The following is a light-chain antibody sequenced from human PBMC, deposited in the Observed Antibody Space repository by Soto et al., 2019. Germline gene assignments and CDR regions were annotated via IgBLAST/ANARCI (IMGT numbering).Light chain of an antibody. J-gene: IGLJ2*01. CDR3: CSYTTSDTLV. V-gene: IGLV2-18*02. Sequence: QSALTQPPSVSGSPGQSVTISCTGTSSDVGNYNRVSWYQQPPGTAPKLTIYEVNNRPSGVPDRLSGSKFGNTASLTISGIQAEDEADYYCCSYTTSDTLVFGGGTKVTVL. CDR1: SSDVGNYNR. CDR2: EVN.